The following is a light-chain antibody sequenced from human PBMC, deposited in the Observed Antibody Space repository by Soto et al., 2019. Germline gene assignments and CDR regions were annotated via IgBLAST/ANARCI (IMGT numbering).Light chain of an antibody. CDR3: QQRSSWRRT. CDR1: QSVSSY. CDR2: DAS. J-gene: IGKJ2*01. Sequence: EIVLTQSPATLSLSPGERATLSCRASQSVSSYLAWYQQKPGQTPRLLIYDASNRATGIPARFSGSGSGTDFTLTISSLEPDDFAVYYCQQRSSWRRTFGQGTKLESK. V-gene: IGKV3-11*01.